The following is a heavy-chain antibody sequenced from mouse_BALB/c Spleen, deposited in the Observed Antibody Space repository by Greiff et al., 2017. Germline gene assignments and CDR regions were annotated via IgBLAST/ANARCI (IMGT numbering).Heavy chain of an antibody. CDR1: GFAFSSYD. V-gene: IGHV5-12-1*01. CDR2: ISSGGGST. Sequence: EVKLVESGGGLVKPGGSLKLSCAASGFAFSSYDMSWVRQTPEKRLEWVAYISSGGGSTYYPDTVQGRFTISRDNAKNTLYLQMSSLKSEDTAMYYCARHERRGAWFAYWGQGTLVTVSA. J-gene: IGHJ3*01. CDR3: ARHERRGAWFAY.